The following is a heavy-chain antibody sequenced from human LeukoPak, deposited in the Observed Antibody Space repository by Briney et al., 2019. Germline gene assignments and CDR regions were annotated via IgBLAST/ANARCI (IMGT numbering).Heavy chain of an antibody. CDR2: IYYSGST. Sequence: PSETLSLTCTVSGGSISSYYWSWIRQPPGKGLEWIGYIYYSGSTNYNPSLKSRVTISVDTSKNQFSLKLSSVTAADTAVYYCARDPCYYDSSGYSSSHAFDIWGQGTMVTVSS. V-gene: IGHV4-59*01. J-gene: IGHJ3*02. CDR3: ARDPCYYDSSGYSSSHAFDI. D-gene: IGHD3-22*01. CDR1: GGSISSYY.